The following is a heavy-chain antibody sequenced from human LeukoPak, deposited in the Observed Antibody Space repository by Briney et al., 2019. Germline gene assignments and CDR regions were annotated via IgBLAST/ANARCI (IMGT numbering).Heavy chain of an antibody. CDR1: GYTFTGYY. D-gene: IGHD6-13*01. CDR3: ARESDSSSWYDY. Sequence: ASVKVSCKASGYTFTGYYMHWVRQAPGQGPEWMGWINPNSGGTNYAQKFQGWVTMTRDTSISTAYMELSRLRSDDTAVYYCARESDSSSWYDYWGQGTLVTVSS. J-gene: IGHJ4*02. CDR2: INPNSGGT. V-gene: IGHV1-2*04.